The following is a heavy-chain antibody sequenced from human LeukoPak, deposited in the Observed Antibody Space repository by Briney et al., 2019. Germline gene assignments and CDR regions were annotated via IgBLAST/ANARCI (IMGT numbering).Heavy chain of an antibody. J-gene: IGHJ4*02. Sequence: QPGGPPRLSCAASGFTFSNYAMSWVRQAPGKGLEWVSGINVSGGSTFYADSVRGRFTISRDNSKNTLYLQMNSLRAEDTAVYYCAKDQYCTSTSCYVGYWGQGTLVTVSS. CDR3: AKDQYCTSTSCYVGY. CDR2: INVSGGST. D-gene: IGHD2-2*01. V-gene: IGHV3-23*01. CDR1: GFTFSNYA.